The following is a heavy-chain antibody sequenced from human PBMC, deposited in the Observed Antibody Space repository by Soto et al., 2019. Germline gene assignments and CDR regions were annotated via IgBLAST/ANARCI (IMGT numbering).Heavy chain of an antibody. CDR1: GFTFSNYW. CDR2: INSDASST. CDR3: ERDPKGVGASFAFDV. Sequence: EVQLVESGGGLVQPGGSLRLSCAASGFTFSNYWMHWVRQAPGKGLVWVSRINSDASSTAYADSVKGRFTISRDNAKNTLFLQMNSLRAEDTAVYYCERDPKGVGASFAFDVWGPGTMVTVSS. D-gene: IGHD1-26*01. V-gene: IGHV3-74*01. J-gene: IGHJ3*01.